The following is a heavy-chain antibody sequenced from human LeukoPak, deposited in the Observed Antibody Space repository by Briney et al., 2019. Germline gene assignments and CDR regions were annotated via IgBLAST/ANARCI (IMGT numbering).Heavy chain of an antibody. D-gene: IGHD3-22*01. CDR1: GYTFTSYG. V-gene: IGHV1-18*01. J-gene: IGHJ4*02. CDR2: ISAYNGNT. CDR3: ATEITRIVGYAGYFDY. Sequence: EASVKVSCKASGYTFTSYGISWVRQAPGQGLEWMGWISAYNGNTNYAQKLQGRVTMTTDTSTSTAYMELRSLRSDDTAVYYCATEITRIVGYAGYFDYWGQGTLVTVPS.